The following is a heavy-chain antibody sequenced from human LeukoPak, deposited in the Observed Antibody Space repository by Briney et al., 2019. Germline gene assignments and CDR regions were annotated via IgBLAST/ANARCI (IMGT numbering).Heavy chain of an antibody. V-gene: IGHV1-69*05. J-gene: IGHJ4*02. Sequence: SVKVSCKASGGTFSSYAISWVRQAPGQGLEWMGRIIPIFGTANYAQKFQGRVAITTDESTSTAYMELSSLRSEDTAVYYCARDRYYDSSGYFVFDYWGQGTLVTVSS. CDR3: ARDRYYDSSGYFVFDY. CDR1: GGTFSSYA. D-gene: IGHD3-22*01. CDR2: IIPIFGTA.